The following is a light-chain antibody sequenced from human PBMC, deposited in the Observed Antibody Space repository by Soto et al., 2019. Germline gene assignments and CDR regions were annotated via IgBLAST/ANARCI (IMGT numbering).Light chain of an antibody. V-gene: IGKV3-20*01. J-gene: IGKJ4*01. CDR1: QSVSSSY. Sequence: EIVLTQSPGTLSLSPGERATLSCRASQSVSSSYLAWYQQKPGQAPRLLIYGASSRATGIPDRFSGSGSGTDFTLTISRLEPEDFAVYYCQQYDGLLGLTFGGGTKVEIK. CDR3: QQYDGLLGLT. CDR2: GAS.